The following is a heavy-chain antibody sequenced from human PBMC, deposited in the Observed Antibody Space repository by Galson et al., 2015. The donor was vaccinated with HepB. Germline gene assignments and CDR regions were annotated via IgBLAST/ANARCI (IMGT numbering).Heavy chain of an antibody. V-gene: IGHV3-48*04. CDR2: ISSSSSTI. CDR3: ARVFTYLEDY. CDR1: GFTFSSYS. J-gene: IGHJ4*02. Sequence: SLRLSCAASGFTFSSYSMNWVRQAPGKGLEWVSYISSSSSTIYYADSVKGRFTISRDNTKNSLYLQMNSLRAEDTAVYYCARVFTYLEDYWGQGTLVTVSS. D-gene: IGHD3-16*01.